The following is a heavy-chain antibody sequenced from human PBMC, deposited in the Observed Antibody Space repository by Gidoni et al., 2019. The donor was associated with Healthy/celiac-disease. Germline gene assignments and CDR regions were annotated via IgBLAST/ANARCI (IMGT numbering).Heavy chain of an antibody. Sequence: QVQLVQSGAEVKKPGASVKVSCKASGYTFTGYYMHWVRQAPGQGLEWMGWINPNSGGTNYAQKFQGWVTMTRDTSISTAYMELSRLRSDDTAVYYCARGPNPDPYDFWSGYYSSYYYGMDVWGQGTTVTVSS. J-gene: IGHJ6*02. CDR3: ARGPNPDPYDFWSGYYSSYYYGMDV. CDR1: GYTFTGYY. D-gene: IGHD3-3*01. CDR2: INPNSGGT. V-gene: IGHV1-2*04.